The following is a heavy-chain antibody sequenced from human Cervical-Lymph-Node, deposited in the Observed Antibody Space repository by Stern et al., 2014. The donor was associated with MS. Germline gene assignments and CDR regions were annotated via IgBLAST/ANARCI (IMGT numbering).Heavy chain of an antibody. Sequence: VTLKESGPTLVKPTQTLTLTCTFSGFSLSTSGVGVGWIRQPPGKALEWLALMYWSDDKYYSPSLKNRLTITKDTSKNQVVLTLTNMDPVDTATYYCTRALYGDYFDYWGQGSLVTVSS. J-gene: IGHJ4*02. D-gene: IGHD4-17*01. CDR3: TRALYGDYFDY. CDR2: MYWSDDK. CDR1: GFSLSTSGVG. V-gene: IGHV2-5*01.